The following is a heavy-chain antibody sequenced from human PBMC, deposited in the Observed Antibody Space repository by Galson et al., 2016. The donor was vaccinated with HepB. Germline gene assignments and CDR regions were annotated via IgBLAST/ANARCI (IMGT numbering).Heavy chain of an antibody. V-gene: IGHV3-23*01. CDR1: GFTFSNYD. Sequence: SLRLSCAASGFTFSNYDMSWVRQAPGRGLEWVSAISGSGGSTYYADSVKGRFTISRDNSKNTLYLQMNSLRAEDTAVYYWAKAADYYDSSGYYYLNWFDPWGQGTLVTVSS. CDR2: ISGSGGST. D-gene: IGHD3-22*01. CDR3: AKAADYYDSSGYYYLNWFDP. J-gene: IGHJ5*02.